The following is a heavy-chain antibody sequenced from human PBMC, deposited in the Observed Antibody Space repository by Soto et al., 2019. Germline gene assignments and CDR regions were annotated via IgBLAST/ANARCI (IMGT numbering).Heavy chain of an antibody. CDR2: IYYSGST. V-gene: IGHV4-31*03. J-gene: IGHJ4*02. CDR3: AGIVGATTSISIDY. D-gene: IGHD1-26*01. Sequence: SETLSLTCPVSGGSISSGGYYWSWIRQHPGKGLEWIGYIYYSGSTYYNPSLKSRVTISVDTSKNQFSLKLSSVTAADTAVYYCAGIVGATTSISIDYWGQGTLVTVS. CDR1: GGSISSGGYY.